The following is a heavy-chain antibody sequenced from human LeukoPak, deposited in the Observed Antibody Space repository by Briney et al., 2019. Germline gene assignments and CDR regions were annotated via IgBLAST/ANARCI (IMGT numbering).Heavy chain of an antibody. J-gene: IGHJ6*03. CDR1: GFTFSNAW. D-gene: IGHD3-22*01. CDR3: TTDRDGITMIPYYYYYYMDV. CDR2: IKSKTDGGTT. V-gene: IGHV3-15*01. Sequence: GGSLRLSCAASGFTFSNAWMSWVRQAPGKGLEWVGRIKSKTDGGTTDYAAPVKGRFTTSRDDSKNTLYLQMNSLKTEDTAVYYCTTDRDGITMIPYYYYYYMDVWGKGTTVTISS.